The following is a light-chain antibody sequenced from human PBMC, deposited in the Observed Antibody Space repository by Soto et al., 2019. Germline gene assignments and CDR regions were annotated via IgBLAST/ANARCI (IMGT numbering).Light chain of an antibody. J-gene: IGKJ2*01. Sequence: EIVMTQSPATLSVSPGERATLSCRASQSVSSNLAWYQQKPGQAPRLLIYGASTRATGIPARFSGSGSGTEFTIAISSLQSEDFAVYYCQQYHNWPYTFGQGTKVDIK. CDR1: QSVSSN. V-gene: IGKV3-15*01. CDR2: GAS. CDR3: QQYHNWPYT.